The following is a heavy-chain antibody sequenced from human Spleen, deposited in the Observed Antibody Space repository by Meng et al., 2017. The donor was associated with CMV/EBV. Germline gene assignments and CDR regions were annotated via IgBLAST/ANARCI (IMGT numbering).Heavy chain of an antibody. D-gene: IGHD6-19*01. CDR2: ISSSSSSI. CDR1: GHYFSDLS. V-gene: IGHV3-21*01. Sequence: SWAASGHYFSDLSMNWVRQAPGKGLEWLSSISSSSSSIYYADSVKGRFTISRDNAENSLYLQMNSLRVEDTAVYYCARDQYGGWFSAWGQGSLVTVSS. J-gene: IGHJ5*02. CDR3: ARDQYGGWFSA.